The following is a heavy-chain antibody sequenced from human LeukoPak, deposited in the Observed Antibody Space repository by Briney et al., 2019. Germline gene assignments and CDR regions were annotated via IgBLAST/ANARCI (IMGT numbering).Heavy chain of an antibody. D-gene: IGHD6-6*01. V-gene: IGHV3-74*01. CDR3: ARVGPGVSIAAADNDY. J-gene: IGHJ4*02. CDR2: INSDGSST. Sequence: GGSLRLSCAASGFTFSSYWMHWVRQAPGKGLVWVSRINSDGSSTSYADSVKGRFTISRDNAKNSLYLQMNSLRAEDTAVYYCARVGPGVSIAAADNDYWGQGTLVTVSS. CDR1: GFTFSSYW.